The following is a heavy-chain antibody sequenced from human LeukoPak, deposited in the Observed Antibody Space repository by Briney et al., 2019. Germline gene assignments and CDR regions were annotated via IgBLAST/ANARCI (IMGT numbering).Heavy chain of an antibody. CDR2: INHSGST. J-gene: IGHJ4*02. CDR3: ARVLAAAGRGGFDY. CDR1: GGSFSGYY. D-gene: IGHD6-13*01. Sequence: PSETLSLTCAVYGGSFSGYYWSWIRQPPGKGLERIGEINHSGSTNYNPSLKSRVTISVDTSKNQFSLKLSSVTAADTAVYYCARVLAAAGRGGFDYWGQGTLVTVSS. V-gene: IGHV4-34*01.